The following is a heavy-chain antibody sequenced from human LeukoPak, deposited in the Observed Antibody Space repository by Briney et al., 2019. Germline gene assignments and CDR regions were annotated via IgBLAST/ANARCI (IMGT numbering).Heavy chain of an antibody. CDR2: ISGSGGST. CDR3: VAAAGIIDY. CDR1: GFNFANHA. J-gene: IGHJ4*02. Sequence: GGSLRLSCAASGFNFANHAMSWVRQTAGKGLEWVSAISGSGGSTYYADSVKGRFTISRDNSKNTLYLQMNSLRAEDTAVYYCVAAAGIIDYWGQGTLVTVSS. V-gene: IGHV3-23*01. D-gene: IGHD6-13*01.